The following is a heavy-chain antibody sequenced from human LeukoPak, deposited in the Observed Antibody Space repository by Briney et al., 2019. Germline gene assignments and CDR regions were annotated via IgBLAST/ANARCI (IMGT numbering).Heavy chain of an antibody. CDR1: GFTFSNAW. D-gene: IGHD6-6*01. CDR3: VKGLDYSSSQMDS. V-gene: IGHV3-64*05. Sequence: GGSLRLSCAASGFTFSNAWTSWVRQAPGKGLEYVSSINTNGANTYYADSVKGRFTISRDNSRNTVYVQMNSLTPEDTAVYYCVKGLDYSSSQMDSWGQGTLVTVSS. J-gene: IGHJ4*02. CDR2: INTNGANT.